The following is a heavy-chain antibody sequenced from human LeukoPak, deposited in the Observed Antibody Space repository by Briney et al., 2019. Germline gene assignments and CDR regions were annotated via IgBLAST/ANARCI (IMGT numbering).Heavy chain of an antibody. V-gene: IGHV3-7*03. CDR3: ARAVADPDSDAFDI. J-gene: IGHJ3*02. CDR2: IKQDGSEK. CDR1: GFTFSSYW. D-gene: IGHD2-21*01. Sequence: GGSLRLSCAASGFTFSSYWMSWVRQAPGKGLEWVANIKQDGSEKYYVDSVKGRFTISRDNAKNTLYLQMNSLRAEDTAVYYCARAVADPDSDAFDIWGQGTMVTVSS.